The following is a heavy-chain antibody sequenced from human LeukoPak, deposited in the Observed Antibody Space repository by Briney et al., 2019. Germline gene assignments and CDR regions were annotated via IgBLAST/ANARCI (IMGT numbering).Heavy chain of an antibody. J-gene: IGHJ4*02. D-gene: IGHD6-19*01. Sequence: GGSLRLSCVASGFFFSYYDMNWVRQTPGKGLEWVSTISGTDDSTYYADSVKGRFTIYRDNAKNSLYLQMNSLRAEDTAVYYCASERVAGPNWGQGTLVTVSS. V-gene: IGHV3-21*01. CDR1: GFFFSYYD. CDR3: ASERVAGPN. CDR2: ISGTDDST.